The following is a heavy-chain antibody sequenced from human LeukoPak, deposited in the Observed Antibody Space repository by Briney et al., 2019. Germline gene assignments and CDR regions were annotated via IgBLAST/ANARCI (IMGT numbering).Heavy chain of an antibody. J-gene: IGHJ4*02. CDR3: ARAASCSGNSCYMYFDL. D-gene: IGHD2-15*01. CDR1: GGSISPYY. CDR2: MYYTGST. V-gene: IGHV4-59*01. Sequence: SETLSLTCTVSGGSISPYYWSWIRQPPGKALEWIGYMYYTGSTNYNPSLKSRVTISVDSSKNQFSLKLTSVTAADTAVYYCARAASCSGNSCYMYFDLWGQGTLVTVSS.